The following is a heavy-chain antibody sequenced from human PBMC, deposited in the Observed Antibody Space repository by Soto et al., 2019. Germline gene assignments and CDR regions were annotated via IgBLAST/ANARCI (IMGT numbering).Heavy chain of an antibody. V-gene: IGHV3-15*01. Sequence: ELQLVESGGGLVKPGGSFSLPCAASGLSFRNAWLSWVRQAPGKGLEWVGHIKSKVDGGTRDYAAPVKGRFTISRDDSKNTLFLQMNSLKNEDTAVYFCTTDLQAYCDGTTCYAGNYYYDDMDVWGQGTTVTVSS. CDR3: TTDLQAYCDGTTCYAGNYYYDDMDV. D-gene: IGHD2-2*01. CDR2: IKSKVDGGTR. CDR1: GLSFRNAW. J-gene: IGHJ6*02.